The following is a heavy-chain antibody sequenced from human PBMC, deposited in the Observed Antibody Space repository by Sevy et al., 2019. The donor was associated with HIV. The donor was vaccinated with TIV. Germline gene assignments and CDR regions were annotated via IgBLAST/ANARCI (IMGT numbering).Heavy chain of an antibody. Sequence: GGSLRLSCATSGFIFKNYWMHWVRQVPGKGLVWVSRINSDGSSATYADSVKGRFTISRDNAKNTLYLQMNSLRAEDTAMYYCARSPNVHRGWRQGTLVTVSS. V-gene: IGHV3-74*01. CDR1: GFIFKNYW. CDR3: ARSPNVHRG. CDR2: INSDGSSA. D-gene: IGHD3-10*01. J-gene: IGHJ4*02.